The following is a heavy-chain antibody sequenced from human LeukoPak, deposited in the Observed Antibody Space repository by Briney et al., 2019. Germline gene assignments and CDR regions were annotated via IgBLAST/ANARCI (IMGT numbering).Heavy chain of an antibody. Sequence: GASVKVSCKASGYTFTRYDINWVRQATGQGLEWMGWVNLKSGNTGSAQKFQGRVTITRDTSINTAYMELSSLRPEDTGVYYCARGFGGYSYGYGDYWGQGTLVTVSS. D-gene: IGHD5-18*01. V-gene: IGHV1-8*03. CDR3: ARGFGGYSYGYGDY. CDR2: VNLKSGNT. CDR1: GYTFTRYD. J-gene: IGHJ4*02.